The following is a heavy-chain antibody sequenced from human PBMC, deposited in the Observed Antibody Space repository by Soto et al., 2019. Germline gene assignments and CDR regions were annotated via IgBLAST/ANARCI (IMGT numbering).Heavy chain of an antibody. V-gene: IGHV1-8*01. CDR2: MDPNSGDT. D-gene: IGHD3-10*01. CDR1: GYTLTSYN. Sequence: QVQLVQSGAVVKKPGASVKVSCKASGYTLTSYNINWVRQAPGQGREWMGWMDPNSGDTVNTQKFQGRVTMTRDITRGTAYMELSNLRSEDTAVYYCARQGSEYGSGNYVHWGQGTLVTVSS. J-gene: IGHJ4*02. CDR3: ARQGSEYGSGNYVH.